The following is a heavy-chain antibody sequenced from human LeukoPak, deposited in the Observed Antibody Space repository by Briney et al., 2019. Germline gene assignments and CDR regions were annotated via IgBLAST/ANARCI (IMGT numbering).Heavy chain of an antibody. D-gene: IGHD6-19*01. CDR1: GYIFTSYW. Sequence: GESLQISCKGSGYIFTSYWIGWVRPLPGKGLEWMGIIYPGDSDTRYSPSFQGQVTISADKSISTAYLQWSSLKASDTAMYYCARHRSRGWPDYWGQGTLVTVSS. CDR3: ARHRSRGWPDY. CDR2: IYPGDSDT. V-gene: IGHV5-51*01. J-gene: IGHJ4*02.